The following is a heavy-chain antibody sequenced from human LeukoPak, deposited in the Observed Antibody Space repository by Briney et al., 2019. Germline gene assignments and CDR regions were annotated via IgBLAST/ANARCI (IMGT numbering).Heavy chain of an antibody. Sequence: PGGSLRLSCAASGFTFSSYWMHWVRQAPGKGLVWVSRINSDGSSTSYADSVKGRFTISRDNSKNTLYLQMNSLRAEDTAVYYCARGGDYGDYIDYWGQGTLVTVSS. D-gene: IGHD4-17*01. CDR1: GFTFSSYW. CDR3: ARGGDYGDYIDY. CDR2: INSDGSST. V-gene: IGHV3-74*01. J-gene: IGHJ4*02.